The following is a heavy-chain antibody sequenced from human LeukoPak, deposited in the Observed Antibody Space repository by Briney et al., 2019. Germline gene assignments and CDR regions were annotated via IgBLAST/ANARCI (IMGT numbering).Heavy chain of an antibody. Sequence: ASVKVSCKASGYTFTGYYMHWVRQAPGQGLEWMGRINPNSGGTNYAQKFQGRVTLTRDTSISTAYMELSRLRSDDTAGYYCARDLHSWTLGDAFDIWGQGTMVTVSS. CDR3: ARDLHSWTLGDAFDI. D-gene: IGHD6-13*01. V-gene: IGHV1-2*06. J-gene: IGHJ3*02. CDR2: INPNSGGT. CDR1: GYTFTGYY.